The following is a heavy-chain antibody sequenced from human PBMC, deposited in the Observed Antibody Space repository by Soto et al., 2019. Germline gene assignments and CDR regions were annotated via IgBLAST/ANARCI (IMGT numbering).Heavy chain of an antibody. Sequence: GESLKISCKGSVYSFTSYWIGWVRQMPGKGLEWMGIIYPGDSDTRYSPSFQGQVTISADKSISTAYLQWSSLKASDTAMYYCARLPHYYDSSGYLSRFDPWGQGTLVTVSS. V-gene: IGHV5-51*01. CDR2: IYPGDSDT. CDR3: ARLPHYYDSSGYLSRFDP. D-gene: IGHD3-22*01. CDR1: VYSFTSYW. J-gene: IGHJ5*02.